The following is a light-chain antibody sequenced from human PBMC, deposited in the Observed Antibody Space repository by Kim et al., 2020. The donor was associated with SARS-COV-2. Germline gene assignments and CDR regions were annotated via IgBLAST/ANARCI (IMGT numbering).Light chain of an antibody. V-gene: IGKV3-15*01. Sequence: EIVMTQSPASLSVSPGERAILSCRASQDIRNNLAWYQQKPGQAPRLLIHGASIRATGIPARFSGSGSETEFTLTISSLQSEDCAVYYCQQYDIWPPLTFGGGTKVDIK. CDR3: QQYDIWPPLT. J-gene: IGKJ4*01. CDR2: GAS. CDR1: QDIRNN.